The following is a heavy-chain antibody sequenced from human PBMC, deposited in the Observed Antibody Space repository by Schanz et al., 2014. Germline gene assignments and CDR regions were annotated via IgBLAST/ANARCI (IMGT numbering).Heavy chain of an antibody. CDR1: GFTVSTNY. Sequence: EVQLVESGGGLIHPGGSLRLSCAVSGFTVSTNYMTWVRQAPGKGLECVSVLYTGGSTFYAESVRGRFFISRDSSKNTLYLQMNSLRAEDTAVYYCAKGQLLSYYFDYWGQGTLVTVSS. J-gene: IGHJ4*02. CDR3: AKGQLLSYYFDY. D-gene: IGHD2-21*01. CDR2: LYTGGST. V-gene: IGHV3-53*01.